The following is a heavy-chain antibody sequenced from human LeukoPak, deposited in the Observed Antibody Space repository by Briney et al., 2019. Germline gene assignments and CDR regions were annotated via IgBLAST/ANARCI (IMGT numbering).Heavy chain of an antibody. D-gene: IGHD3-22*01. CDR2: ISSGGST. V-gene: IGHV3-53*01. CDR3: ARDGIGYEQYDSSVPLGY. J-gene: IGHJ4*02. Sequence: PGGSLSLSCGVSGFTFSIAWMNGVRQAPGKGLEWVLVISSGGSTYDANSVKGRFTISRDKSKNTLYLQMNSLRVEDTAVYYCARDGIGYEQYDSSVPLGYWGQGTLVTVSS. CDR1: GFTFSIAW.